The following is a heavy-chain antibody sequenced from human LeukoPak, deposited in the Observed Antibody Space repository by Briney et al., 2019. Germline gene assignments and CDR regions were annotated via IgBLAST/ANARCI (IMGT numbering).Heavy chain of an antibody. J-gene: IGHJ5*02. V-gene: IGHV3-53*01. CDR3: ARGITGSNNWFDP. D-gene: IGHD1-20*01. CDR2: IYTGGTT. Sequence: GGSLRLSCTASGFSFSTDAMSWVRQAPGKGLEWVSLIYTGGTTYYADSVKGRFTISRDNSENTLYLQMNSLRAEDTAVYYCARGITGSNNWFDPWGQGTLVTVSS. CDR1: GFSFSTDA.